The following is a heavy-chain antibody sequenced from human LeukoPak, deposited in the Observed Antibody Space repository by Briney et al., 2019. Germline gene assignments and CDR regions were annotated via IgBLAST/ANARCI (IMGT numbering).Heavy chain of an antibody. CDR2: IYYSGST. CDR3: ARDTTHYDFWSGSIRHDAFDI. J-gene: IGHJ3*02. V-gene: IGHV4-59*11. CDR1: GGSISSHY. Sequence: SETLSLTCTGSGGSISSHYWSWIRQPPGKGLEGIGYIYYSGSTNYNPSLKSRVTISVDTSKNQFSLKLSSVTAADTAVYYCARDTTHYDFWSGSIRHDAFDIWGQGTMVTVSS. D-gene: IGHD3-3*01.